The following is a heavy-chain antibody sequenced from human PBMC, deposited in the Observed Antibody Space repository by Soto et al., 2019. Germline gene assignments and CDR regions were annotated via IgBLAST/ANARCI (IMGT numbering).Heavy chain of an antibody. V-gene: IGHV1-69*12. CDR1: GGTFSSYA. J-gene: IGHJ6*02. CDR3: ARCEGVLVPAAIVGMDV. D-gene: IGHD2-2*02. Sequence: QVQLVQSGAEVKKPGSSVKVSCKASGGTFSSYAISWVRQAPGQGLEWMGGIIPIFGTANYAQKFQGRVTITADESTRTAYMELSSLGSEDTAVYYCARCEGVLVPAAIVGMDVWGHGTTVTVSS. CDR2: IIPIFGTA.